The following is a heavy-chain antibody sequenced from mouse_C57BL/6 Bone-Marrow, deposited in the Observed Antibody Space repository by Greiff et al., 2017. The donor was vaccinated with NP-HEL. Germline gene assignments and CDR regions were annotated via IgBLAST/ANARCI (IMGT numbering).Heavy chain of an antibody. V-gene: IGHV1-64*01. Sequence: QVQLQQPGAELVKPGASVKLSCKASGYTFTSYWMHWVKQRPGQGLEWIGMIHPNSGSTNYNEKFKSKATLTVDKSSSTAYMQLSSLTSEDSAVYYCARLVYYSYYFDYWGQGTTLTVSS. CDR2: IHPNSGST. CDR3: ARLVYYSYYFDY. CDR1: GYTFTSYW. D-gene: IGHD2-12*01. J-gene: IGHJ2*01.